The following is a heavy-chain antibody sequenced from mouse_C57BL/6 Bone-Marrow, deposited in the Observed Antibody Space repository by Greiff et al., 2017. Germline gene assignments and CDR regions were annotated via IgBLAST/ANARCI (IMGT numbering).Heavy chain of an antibody. CDR2: INPYNGGT. D-gene: IGHD1-1*01. Sequence: VQLQQSGPVLVKPGASVKMSCKASGYTFTDYYMNWVKQSHGKSLEWIGVINPYNGGTSYNQKFKGKATLTVDKSSSTAYMELNSLTSEDSAFYYCAVYYYGSWYFDVWGTGTTVTVSS. CDR3: AVYYYGSWYFDV. CDR1: GYTFTDYY. J-gene: IGHJ1*03. V-gene: IGHV1-19*01.